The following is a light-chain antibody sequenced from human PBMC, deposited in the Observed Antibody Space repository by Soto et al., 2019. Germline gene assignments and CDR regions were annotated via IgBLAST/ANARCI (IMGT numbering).Light chain of an antibody. V-gene: IGKV4-1*01. Sequence: IVMTQSPDSLAVSLGERATINCKSSQSVLYSSNNNNYVAWYQQKPGQPPKLLIYWAYIRESGVHDRFSGSGSGTDFTLTIRSLQAEDVAVYYCNQYYNIPFSFGPGTKVDIK. CDR2: WAY. CDR1: QSVLYSSNNNNY. J-gene: IGKJ3*01. CDR3: NQYYNIPFS.